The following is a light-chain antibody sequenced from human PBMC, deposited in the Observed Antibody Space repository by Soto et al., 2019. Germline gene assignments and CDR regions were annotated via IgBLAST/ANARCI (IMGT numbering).Light chain of an antibody. CDR2: EIS. Sequence: LAMTQSPVTLSVSPGERATLSCRASQSVSSNLAWYQQKPGQAPRLLIYEISNRATGIPARFSGSGSGTDFTLTIGSLEPEESAVYYCQQRSNSITFGQGTRLEIK. CDR3: QQRSNSIT. CDR1: QSVSSN. J-gene: IGKJ5*01. V-gene: IGKV3-11*01.